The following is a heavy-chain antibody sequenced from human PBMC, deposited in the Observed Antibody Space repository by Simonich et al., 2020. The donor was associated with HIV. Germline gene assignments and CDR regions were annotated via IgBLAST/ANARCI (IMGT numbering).Heavy chain of an antibody. CDR1: GGSFSCYY. D-gene: IGHD2-2*01. V-gene: IGHV4-34*01. J-gene: IGHJ4*02. CDR2: INHSGIT. CDR3: ARGFYQRLYYFDY. Sequence: QVQLQQWGAGLLKPSETLSLTCAVSGGSFSCYYWSWILQPPGKGLEWIGEINHSGITNYNPSLKSRVTISVDTSKNQFSLKLSSVTAADTAVYYCARGFYQRLYYFDYWGQGTLVTVSS.